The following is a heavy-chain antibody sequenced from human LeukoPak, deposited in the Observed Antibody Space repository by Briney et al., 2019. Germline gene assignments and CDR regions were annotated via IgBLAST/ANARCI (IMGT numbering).Heavy chain of an antibody. CDR2: IYYSGST. Sequence: PSETLSLTCTVSGGSISSSSYYWGWIRQPPGKGLEWIGSIYYSGSTYYNPSLKSRVTISVDTSKNQFSLKLSSVTAADTAVYYCARGTRWLHQIFDYWGQGTLVTVSS. CDR3: ARGTRWLHQIFDY. V-gene: IGHV4-39*01. J-gene: IGHJ4*02. CDR1: GGSISSSSYY. D-gene: IGHD5-24*01.